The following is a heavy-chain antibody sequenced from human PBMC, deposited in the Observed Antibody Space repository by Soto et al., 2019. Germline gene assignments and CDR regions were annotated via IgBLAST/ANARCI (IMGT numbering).Heavy chain of an antibody. J-gene: IGHJ6*02. CDR1: GPSLTSGGVS. CDR2: IYYSGGT. D-gene: IGHD3-10*01. V-gene: IGHV4-30-2*01. CDR3: ARAESRTPLVRGYNYGMDV. Sequence: SETLSLTCTVSGPSLTSGGVSWSWIRQPPGKGPEWIGSIYYSGGTDYNPFLMSRVTISKDRSKNQFSLKLNSVTAADTAVYYCARAESRTPLVRGYNYGMDVWGQGTTVTVSS.